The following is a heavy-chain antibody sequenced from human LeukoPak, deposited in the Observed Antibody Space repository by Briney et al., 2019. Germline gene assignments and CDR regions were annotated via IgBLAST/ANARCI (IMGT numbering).Heavy chain of an antibody. CDR3: ARDLGRDIETFVY. CDR1: AYTFTGYY. J-gene: IGHJ4*02. D-gene: IGHD2/OR15-2a*01. CDR2: INPNSGGT. Sequence: GASVKVSCKASAYTFTGYYMHWVRQAPGQGLEWTGWINPNSGGTNYAQKFQGRVTMTRDTSISTAYMELSRLRSDDTAVYYCARDLGRDIETFVYWGQGTLVTVSS. V-gene: IGHV1-2*02.